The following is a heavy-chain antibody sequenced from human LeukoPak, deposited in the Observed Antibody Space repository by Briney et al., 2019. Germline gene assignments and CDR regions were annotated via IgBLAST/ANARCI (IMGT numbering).Heavy chain of an antibody. CDR3: ARGGEQQLILDYYYYGMDV. CDR2: IYSGGST. J-gene: IGHJ6*02. Sequence: QPGRSLRLSCAASGFTVSSNYMSWVRQAPGKGLEWVSVIYSGGSTYYADSVKGRFTISRDNSKNTLYLQMNSLRAEDTAVYYCARGGEQQLILDYYYYGMDVWGQGTTVTVSS. CDR1: GFTVSSNY. V-gene: IGHV3-53*01. D-gene: IGHD6-13*01.